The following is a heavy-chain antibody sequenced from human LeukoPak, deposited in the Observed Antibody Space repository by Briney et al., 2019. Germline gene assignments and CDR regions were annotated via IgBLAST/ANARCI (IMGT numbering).Heavy chain of an antibody. CDR3: ARHEAYCGGDCYSHYDY. J-gene: IGHJ4*02. CDR1: GGSISSSNYY. Sequence: PSETLSLTCTVSGGSISSSNYYWGWIRQPPGKGLEWIGSMYYSGSTYYNPSLKSRVTISVDTSKNQFSLKLSSVTAADTAVYYCARHEAYCGGDCYSHYDYWGQGTLVTVSS. V-gene: IGHV4-39*01. CDR2: MYYSGST. D-gene: IGHD2-21*02.